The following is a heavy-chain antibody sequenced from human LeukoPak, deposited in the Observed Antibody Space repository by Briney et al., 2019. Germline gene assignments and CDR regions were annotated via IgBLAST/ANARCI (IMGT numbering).Heavy chain of an antibody. V-gene: IGHV4-59*12. CDR2: IYYSGST. CDR3: ARGRIAAAPVFDY. Sequence: SETLSLTCTVSDGSISSYYWSWIRQPPGKGLEWIGYIYYSGSTNYNPSVKSRVTISVDTSKNQFSLKLSSVTAADTAVYYCARGRIAAAPVFDYWGQGTLVTVSS. J-gene: IGHJ4*02. D-gene: IGHD6-13*01. CDR1: DGSISSYY.